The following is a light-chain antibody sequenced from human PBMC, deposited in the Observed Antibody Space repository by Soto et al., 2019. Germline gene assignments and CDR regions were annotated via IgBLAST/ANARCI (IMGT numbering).Light chain of an antibody. J-gene: IGKJ4*01. V-gene: IGKV1-9*01. CDR2: GAS. CDR1: QAISNN. CDR3: QQLNNYPRALT. Sequence: DIQLTQSPSFLSASVGDRVTITCRASQAISNNLAWYQHNPGKPPKLLIYGASTLQSGVPSRFSGSGSGTEFTLTISSLQPEDFATFYCQQLNNYPRALTVGGGTKVEIE.